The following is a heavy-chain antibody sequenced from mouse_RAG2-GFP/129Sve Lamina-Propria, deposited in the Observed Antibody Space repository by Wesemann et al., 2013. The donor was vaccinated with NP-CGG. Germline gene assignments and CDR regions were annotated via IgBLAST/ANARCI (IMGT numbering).Heavy chain of an antibody. CDR1: GFNIKDSL. J-gene: IGHJ3*01. Sequence: EVQLQQSGAELVRPGASVKLSCTASGFNIKDSLMHWVKQRPEQGLEWIGWIDPEDGETKYAPKFQDKATITADTSSNTAYLQLSSLTSEDTAIYYCARERWVGYEDWFAYWGQGTLVTVSA. CDR2: IDPEDGET. D-gene: IGHD2-14*01. V-gene: IGHV14-2*01. CDR3: ARERWVGYEDWFAY.